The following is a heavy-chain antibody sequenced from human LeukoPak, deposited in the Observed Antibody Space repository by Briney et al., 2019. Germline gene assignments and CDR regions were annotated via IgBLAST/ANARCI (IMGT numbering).Heavy chain of an antibody. CDR1: GFTFSTYG. Sequence: GGSLRLSCTASGFTFSTYGMTWVRQAPGKGLEWVSSISESGGSTDDADSVKGRFTISRDNSNNMVYLQMNSLRAEDTAVYYCARDRLKGPPVMDSWGQGILVTVSS. D-gene: IGHD3-16*01. CDR2: ISESGGST. J-gene: IGHJ4*02. V-gene: IGHV3-23*01. CDR3: ARDRLKGPPVMDS.